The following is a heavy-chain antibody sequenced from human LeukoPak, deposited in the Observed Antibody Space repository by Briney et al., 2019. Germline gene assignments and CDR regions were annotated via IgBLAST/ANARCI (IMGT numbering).Heavy chain of an antibody. CDR1: GGSISSYY. J-gene: IGHJ4*02. CDR2: VYQSGTT. CDR3: ERHGGSVAYFDK. Sequence: SETLSLTCNVSGGSISSYYWRWIRQSPGKELEWIGYVYQSGTTSYSPSLKRRVTISADMSKNHFSLKLRSVTAADTAIYYCERHGGSVAYFDKWRQGTLVTVSS. D-gene: IGHD1-26*01. V-gene: IGHV4-59*08.